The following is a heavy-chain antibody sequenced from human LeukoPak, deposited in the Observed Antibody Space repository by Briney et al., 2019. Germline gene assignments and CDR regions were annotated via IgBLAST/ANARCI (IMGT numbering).Heavy chain of an antibody. Sequence: GASVKVSCKXSGYTFTGYYMHWVRQAPGQGLEWMGWINPNSGGANYAQKFQGRVTMTRDTSISTAYMELSRLRSDDTAVYYCATLGYCSSTSCSPYYYYYMDVWGKGTTVTVSS. CDR1: GYTFTGYY. CDR2: INPNSGGA. D-gene: IGHD2-2*01. V-gene: IGHV1-2*02. CDR3: ATLGYCSSTSCSPYYYYYMDV. J-gene: IGHJ6*03.